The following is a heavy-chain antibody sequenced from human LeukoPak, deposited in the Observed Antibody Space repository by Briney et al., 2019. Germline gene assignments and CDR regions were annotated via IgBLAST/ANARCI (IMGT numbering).Heavy chain of an antibody. CDR2: IIPILGIA. CDR3: ARDKADPYSYGYWDY. V-gene: IGHV1-69*04. Sequence: GASVKVSCKASGGTFSSYAISWVRQAPGQGLEWMGRIIPILGIANYAQKFQGRVTITADKSTSTAYMELSSLRSEDTAVYYCARDKADPYSYGYWDYWGQGILVTVSS. CDR1: GGTFSSYA. D-gene: IGHD5-18*01. J-gene: IGHJ4*02.